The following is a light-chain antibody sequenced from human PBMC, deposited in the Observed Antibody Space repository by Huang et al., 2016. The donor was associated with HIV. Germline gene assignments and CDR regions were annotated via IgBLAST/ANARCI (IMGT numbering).Light chain of an antibody. CDR1: QSVGSN. CDR3: QQYNNWPWT. V-gene: IGKV3-15*01. Sequence: EVVMTQSPATLSVSPGEGATLSCRASQSVGSNLAWYQQKRGQDPRLLIYDASTRATGIPVRFSGIESGTEFTLTVSSLQSEDFAIYYCQQYNNWPWTFGQGTKVDVK. J-gene: IGKJ1*01. CDR2: DAS.